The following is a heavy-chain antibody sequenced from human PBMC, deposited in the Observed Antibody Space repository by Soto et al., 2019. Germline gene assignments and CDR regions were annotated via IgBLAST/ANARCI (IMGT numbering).Heavy chain of an antibody. CDR1: GYSFTSYW. Sequence: GESLKISCKGSGYSFTSYWIGWVRQMPGKGLEWMGIIYPGDSDTRYSPSFQGQVTTSADKSISTAYLQWSSLKASDTAMYYCARHEKAVAGTGWFDPWGQGTLVTVSS. J-gene: IGHJ5*02. D-gene: IGHD6-19*01. CDR2: IYPGDSDT. CDR3: ARHEKAVAGTGWFDP. V-gene: IGHV5-51*01.